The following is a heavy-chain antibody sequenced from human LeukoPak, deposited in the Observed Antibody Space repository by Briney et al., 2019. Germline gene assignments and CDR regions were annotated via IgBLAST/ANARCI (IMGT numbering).Heavy chain of an antibody. CDR3: ARAEGGVFLFDY. CDR1: GGSISSYY. Sequence: PSETLSLTCTVSGGSISSYYWGWIRQPPGKGLEWIGYIYYSGSTNYNPSLKSRVTISVDTSKNQFSLKLSSVTAADTAVYYCARAEGGVFLFDYWGQGTLVTVSS. CDR2: IYYSGST. D-gene: IGHD1-26*01. V-gene: IGHV4-59*01. J-gene: IGHJ4*02.